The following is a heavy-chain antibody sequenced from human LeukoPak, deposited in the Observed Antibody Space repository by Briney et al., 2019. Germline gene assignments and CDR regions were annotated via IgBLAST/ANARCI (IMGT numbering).Heavy chain of an antibody. Sequence: ASVKVSCKVSGYTLTELSMHWVRQAPGKGLEWMGGFDPEDGETIYAQKFQGRVTMTEDTSTDTAYMELSSLRSEDTAVYYCATSTRSGYYQWGLDYWGQGTPVTVSS. J-gene: IGHJ4*02. V-gene: IGHV1-24*01. CDR2: FDPEDGET. CDR3: ATSTRSGYYQWGLDY. D-gene: IGHD3-22*01. CDR1: GYTLTELS.